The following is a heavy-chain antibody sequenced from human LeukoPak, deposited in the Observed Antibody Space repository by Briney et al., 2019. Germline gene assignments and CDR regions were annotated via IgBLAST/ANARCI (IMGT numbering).Heavy chain of an antibody. V-gene: IGHV1-2*02. CDR1: GYTFTGYY. J-gene: IGHJ3*02. Sequence: GASVKVSCKASGYTFTGYYMHWVRQAPGQGLEWMGWINPNSGGTNYAQKFQGRVTMTRDTSISAAYMELSRPRSDDTAVYYCACHRDYYGSGSYLAFDIWGQGTMVTVSS. D-gene: IGHD3-10*01. CDR3: ACHRDYYGSGSYLAFDI. CDR2: INPNSGGT.